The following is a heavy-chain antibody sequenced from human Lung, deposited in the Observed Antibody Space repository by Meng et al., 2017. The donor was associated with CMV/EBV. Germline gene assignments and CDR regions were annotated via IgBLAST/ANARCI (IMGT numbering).Heavy chain of an antibody. Sequence: GEXXTISCEASGFTFSSYWMTWVRQAPGKGLEWVANIKQDGSEKFYVDSVKGRFTISRDNAKRSLYLQMSSLRAEDTALYYCGRDGWLWAPRFDPWGPGTXVTVSS. CDR2: IKQDGSEK. CDR1: GFTFSSYW. V-gene: IGHV3-7*01. D-gene: IGHD5-12*01. J-gene: IGHJ5*02. CDR3: GRDGWLWAPRFDP.